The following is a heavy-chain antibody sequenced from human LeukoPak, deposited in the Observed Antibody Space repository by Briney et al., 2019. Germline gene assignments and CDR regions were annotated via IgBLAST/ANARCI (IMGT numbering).Heavy chain of an antibody. D-gene: IGHD6-25*01. CDR2: MNPNSGNT. Sequence: ASVKVSCTASGGTFTSYDINWVRQATGQGLEWMGWMNPNSGNTGYAQKFQGRVTITRNTSISTAYMELSSLRSEDTAVYYCARGSGSNGYDAFDIWGQGTMVTVSS. CDR1: GGTFTSYD. V-gene: IGHV1-8*03. J-gene: IGHJ3*02. CDR3: ARGSGSNGYDAFDI.